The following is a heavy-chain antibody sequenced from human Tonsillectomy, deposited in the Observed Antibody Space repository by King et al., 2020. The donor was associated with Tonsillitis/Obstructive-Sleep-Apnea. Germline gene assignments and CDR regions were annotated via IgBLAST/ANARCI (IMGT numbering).Heavy chain of an antibody. D-gene: IGHD3-22*01. J-gene: IGHJ4*02. CDR3: ARGIYDSSGYYPIHFDY. CDR1: GFTFSDYY. CDR2: ISSSSSYT. Sequence: VQLVESGGGLVKPGGSLRLSSAASGFTFSDYYMSWIRQAPGKGLEWVSYISSSSSYTNYADSVKGRFTISRDNAKNSLYLQMNSLIAEDTAVYYCARGIYDSSGYYPIHFDYWGQGTLVTVSS. V-gene: IGHV3-11*05.